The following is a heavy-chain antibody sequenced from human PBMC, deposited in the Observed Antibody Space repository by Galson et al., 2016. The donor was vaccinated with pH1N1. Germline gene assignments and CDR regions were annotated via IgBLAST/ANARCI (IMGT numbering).Heavy chain of an antibody. Sequence: SLRLSCAASGFSFATYAMHWVRQAPGQGLEWVAFISYNGNDQSYADSLKGRFIIARDTTKNTLYLQLNSLNTEDTAVFYCAGEYWSYADTYYNGMDVWGQGTTVTVSS. CDR3: AGEYWSYADTYYNGMDV. CDR1: GFSFATYA. CDR2: ISYNGNDQ. D-gene: IGHD3-16*01. V-gene: IGHV3-30*03. J-gene: IGHJ6*02.